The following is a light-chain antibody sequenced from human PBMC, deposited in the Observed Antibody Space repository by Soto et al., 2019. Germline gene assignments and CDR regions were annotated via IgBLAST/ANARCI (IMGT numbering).Light chain of an antibody. V-gene: IGKV3-11*01. CDR1: QSVYTY. J-gene: IGKJ1*01. Sequence: EIVLTQSPATLSLSPGESATLSCRASQSVYTYLAWYQQKPGQAPRLLIYDASKRATGIPARFSGSGSGTAFTLTISSLEPEDFAVYYCQQRTNWPPTWTFGQGTKVEIK. CDR2: DAS. CDR3: QQRTNWPPTWT.